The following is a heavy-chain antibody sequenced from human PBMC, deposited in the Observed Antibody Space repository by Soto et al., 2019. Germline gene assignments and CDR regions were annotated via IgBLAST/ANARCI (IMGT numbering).Heavy chain of an antibody. Sequence: SETLSLTCTVSGGSISSYYWSWIRQPPGKGLEWIGYIYYSGSTNYNPSLKSRVTISVDTSKNQFSLKLSSVTAADTAVYYCARGREDTMVRGVIRRRAWFDPWGQGTLVTVSS. CDR3: ARGREDTMVRGVIRRRAWFDP. J-gene: IGHJ5*02. CDR2: IYYSGST. CDR1: GGSISSYY. D-gene: IGHD3-10*01. V-gene: IGHV4-59*01.